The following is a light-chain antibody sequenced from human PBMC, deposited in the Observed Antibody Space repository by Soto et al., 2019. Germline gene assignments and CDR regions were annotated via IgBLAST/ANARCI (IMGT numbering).Light chain of an antibody. CDR3: QQYANLPT. CDR2: DAS. Sequence: DIQVTVSPSSLSASVGGKVTSTCQASQNINNYLTWYQQKPGRAPKLLIYDASNWETGVPSRFRGSGSGTDFTFTISRLQPEDIATYYCQQYANLPTFGQGTRLEI. CDR1: QNINNY. J-gene: IGKJ5*01. V-gene: IGKV1-33*01.